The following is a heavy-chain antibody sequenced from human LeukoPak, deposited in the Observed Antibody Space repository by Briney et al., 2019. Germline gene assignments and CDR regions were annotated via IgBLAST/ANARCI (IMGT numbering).Heavy chain of an antibody. V-gene: IGHV3-23*01. J-gene: IGHJ3*02. CDR1: GFTFSGYA. D-gene: IGHD3-22*01. CDR3: AKSYDTSGRRAFDI. Sequence: GGSLRLSCAASGFTFSGYAMSWVRQAPGKGLEWVSAISVDGSNTYYADSVKGQFTISRDNSKNTLYLQMNSLSADDTAVYYCAKSYDTSGRRAFDIWGQGTMVTVSS. CDR2: ISVDGSNT.